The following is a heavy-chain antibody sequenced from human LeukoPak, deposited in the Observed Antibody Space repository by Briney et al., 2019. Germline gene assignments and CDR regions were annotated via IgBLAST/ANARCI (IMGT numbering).Heavy chain of an antibody. CDR2: IYYSGST. CDR1: GGSISSYY. D-gene: IGHD2-2*01. J-gene: IGHJ3*02. CDR3: ASPTMGAFDI. V-gene: IGHV4-59*08. Sequence: PSETLSLTCTVSGGSISSYYWIWIRQPPGKGLEWIGYIYYSGSTNYNPSLKSRVTISVDTSKNQFSLKLSSVTAADTAVYYCASPTMGAFDIWGQATMVTVSS.